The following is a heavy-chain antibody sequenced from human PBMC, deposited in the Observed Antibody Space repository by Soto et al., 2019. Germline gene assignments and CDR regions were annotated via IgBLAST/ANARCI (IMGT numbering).Heavy chain of an antibody. J-gene: IGHJ4*02. CDR3: ARESEDLTSNFDY. CDR1: GFIFTGYS. Sequence: GGSLRLSCAASGFIFTGYSMNWVRQAPGKGLEWVSSISSTTNYIYYGDSMKGRFTISRDNAKNSLYLEMNSLRAEDTAVYYCARESEDLTSNFDYWGQGTLVTVSS. CDR2: ISSTTNYI. V-gene: IGHV3-21*06.